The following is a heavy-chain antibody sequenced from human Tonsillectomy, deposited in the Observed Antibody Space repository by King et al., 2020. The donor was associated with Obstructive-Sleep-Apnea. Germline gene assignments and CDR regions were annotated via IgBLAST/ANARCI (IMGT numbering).Heavy chain of an antibody. CDR3: AKEGVTTMIRGEESWFDP. V-gene: IGHV3-30*02. J-gene: IGHJ5*02. CDR1: GFTFSSYG. CDR2: ILYDGSNE. Sequence: HVQLVESGGGVVQPGRSLRLSCAASGFTFSSYGMHWVRQAPGKGLEWVAFILYDGSNEDYADSVKGRFTISRDNSKSTLYLQMNSLRAEDTAVYYCAKEGVTTMIRGEESWFDPWGQGTLVTVSS. D-gene: IGHD3-10*01.